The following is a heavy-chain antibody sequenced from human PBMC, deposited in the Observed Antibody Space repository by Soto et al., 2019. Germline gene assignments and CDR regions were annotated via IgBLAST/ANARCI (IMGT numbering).Heavy chain of an antibody. CDR1: GFIVSSHY. J-gene: IGHJ5*02. Sequence: EVQLVESGGGLVQPGGSLRLSCVVSGFIVSSHYMRWVRQAPGKGLEWVSVIYSGGNTYYADSVKGRFTISRDNSKNTLYLQINSLTAEDTAVYYCARHDWFDPWGQGILVTVSS. CDR3: ARHDWFDP. CDR2: IYSGGNT. V-gene: IGHV3-66*04.